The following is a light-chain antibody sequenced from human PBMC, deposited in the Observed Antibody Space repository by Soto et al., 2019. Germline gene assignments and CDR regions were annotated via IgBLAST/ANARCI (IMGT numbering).Light chain of an antibody. J-gene: IGKJ1*01. CDR3: HQYCTIPRT. Sequence: DIVVTQSPESLAVSLGERATINCKSTQSVLLSSQNKNCITWYQQKPGQPPKVLIYWASTRNSGVPDRFSGSGSGTDFTLTISSLQAEDVAVYYCHQYCTIPRTLGQGTKVEIK. V-gene: IGKV4-1*01. CDR2: WAS. CDR1: QSVLLSSQNKNC.